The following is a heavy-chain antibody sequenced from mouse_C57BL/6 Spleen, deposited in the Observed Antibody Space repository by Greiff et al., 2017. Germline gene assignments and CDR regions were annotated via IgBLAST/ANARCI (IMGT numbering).Heavy chain of an antibody. CDR2: IDPETGGT. CDR3: TSGGITPWYFDY. Sequence: VQLQQSGAELVRPGASVTLSCKASGYTFTDYEMHWVKQTPVHGLEWIGAIDPETGGTAYNQKFKGKAILTADKSSSTAYMELRSLTSEDSAVYYCTSGGITPWYFDYWGQGTTLTVSS. D-gene: IGHD1-1*01. V-gene: IGHV1-15*01. J-gene: IGHJ2*01. CDR1: GYTFTDYE.